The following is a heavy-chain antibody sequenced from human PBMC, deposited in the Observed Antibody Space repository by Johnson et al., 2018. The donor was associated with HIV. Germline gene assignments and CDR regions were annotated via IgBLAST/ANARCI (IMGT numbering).Heavy chain of an antibody. V-gene: IGHV3-9*01. CDR1: GFTFDDYA. Sequence: VQLVESGGGVVQPGRSLRLSCAASGFTFDDYAMHWVRQAPGKGLEWVSGISWNSGSIGYADSVKGRFTISRDNSKNTVYLQMNSLRPEDKAVYYCARRLYDSSSYYYLLGAFDIWGQGTMVTVSS. J-gene: IGHJ3*02. CDR3: ARRLYDSSSYYYLLGAFDI. D-gene: IGHD3-22*01. CDR2: ISWNSGSI.